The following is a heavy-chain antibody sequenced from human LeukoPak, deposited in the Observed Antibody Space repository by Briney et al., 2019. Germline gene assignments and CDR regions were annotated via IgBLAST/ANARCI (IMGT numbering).Heavy chain of an antibody. D-gene: IGHD1-1*01. CDR3: AREIRETVFTRHHYYGIDV. Sequence: PGGSLRLSCAASGFTFSTYDMLWVRQVTGKGLEWVSAIGTVDDTYYLGSVKGRFTISRENAKNVLYLQMSSLRVEDTAVYYCAREIRETVFTRHHYYGIDVWGQGTTVTVSS. CDR1: GFTFSTYD. V-gene: IGHV3-13*01. J-gene: IGHJ6*02. CDR2: IGTVDDT.